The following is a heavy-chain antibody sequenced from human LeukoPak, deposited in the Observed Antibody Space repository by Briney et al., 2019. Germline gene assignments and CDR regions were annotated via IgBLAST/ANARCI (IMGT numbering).Heavy chain of an antibody. V-gene: IGHV3-66*01. CDR2: IYSGGTT. Sequence: PGGSLRLSCVASGFTVSSSDMNWVRQAPGKGLEWVSVIYSGGTTSYADSVKGRFTISRDNSKNTLYLQMNSLRAEDTAVCYCARDRRGYGGNFDYWGQGTLVTVSS. D-gene: IGHD4-23*01. CDR1: GFTVSSSD. CDR3: ARDRRGYGGNFDY. J-gene: IGHJ4*02.